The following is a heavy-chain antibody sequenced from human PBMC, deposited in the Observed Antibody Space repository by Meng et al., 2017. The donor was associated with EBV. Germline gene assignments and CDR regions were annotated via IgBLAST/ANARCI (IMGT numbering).Heavy chain of an antibody. CDR3: ARDRTSNRFDY. D-gene: IGHD2-8*01. V-gene: IGHV3-21*01. CDR1: GFTHRSYS. J-gene: IGHJ4*02. Sequence: QLEGSGGGLVKPGGSLRVSGAASGFTHRSYSMNWVRLAPGKGLEWVSSISSNSIDIYYADLVKGRFTISRDNAKNSLFLQMNSLRAEDTAVYYCARDRTSNRFDYWGQGTLVTVSS. CDR2: ISSNSIDI.